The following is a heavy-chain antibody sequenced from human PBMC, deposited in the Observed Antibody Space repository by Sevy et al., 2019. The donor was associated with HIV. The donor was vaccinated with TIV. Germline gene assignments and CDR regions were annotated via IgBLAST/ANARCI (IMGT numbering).Heavy chain of an antibody. Sequence: GGSLRLSCAASGLSVSVNYMNWVRQAPGKALELVSVIYSDGRTYYLDSVKGRFSISRDNSKNTLYLHMKRLRPKDTAVYYCARDRYYDASGYYYYYYGMDVWGQGTTVTVSS. D-gene: IGHD3-22*01. CDR3: ARDRYYDASGYYYYYYGMDV. CDR2: IYSDGRT. CDR1: GLSVSVNY. V-gene: IGHV3-66*01. J-gene: IGHJ6*02.